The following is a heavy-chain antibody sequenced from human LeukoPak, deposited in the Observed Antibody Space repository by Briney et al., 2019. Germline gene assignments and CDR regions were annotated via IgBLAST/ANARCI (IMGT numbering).Heavy chain of an antibody. J-gene: IGHJ5*02. CDR2: INHSGST. CDR3: ARGGDCSSTSCRNWFDP. CDR1: GGSFSGYY. D-gene: IGHD2-2*01. Sequence: SETLSLTCAVYGGSFSGYYWSWIRQPPGKGLEWIGEINHSGSTNYNPSLKSRVTISVDTSKNQFSLKLSSVTAADTAVYYCARGGDCSSTSCRNWFDPWGHGTLGTVSS. V-gene: IGHV4-34*01.